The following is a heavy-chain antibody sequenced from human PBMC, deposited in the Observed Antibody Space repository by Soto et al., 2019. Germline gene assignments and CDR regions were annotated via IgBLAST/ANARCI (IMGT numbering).Heavy chain of an antibody. D-gene: IGHD3-10*01. CDR3: ATASGGLMVRGVKGFDY. CDR2: ISYDGSNK. V-gene: IGHV3-30*04. J-gene: IGHJ4*02. Sequence: QVQLVESGGGVVQPGRSLRLSYAASGFTFSSYGVHWVRQAPGKGLEWVAVISYDGSNKDYADSVKGRFTISRDNSKNTLYLQMNSLRSEDTAVYYCATASGGLMVRGVKGFDYWGQGTLVTVSS. CDR1: GFTFSSYG.